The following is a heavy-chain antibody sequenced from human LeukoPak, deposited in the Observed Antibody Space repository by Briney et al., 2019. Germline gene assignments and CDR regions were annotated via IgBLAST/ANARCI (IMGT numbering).Heavy chain of an antibody. CDR3: ARSLRKATAFDI. CDR1: GGSFTSFT. Sequence: ASVKVSCKASGGSFTSFTIDWVRQAPGQGLEWMGTIIPMFDTANYAQKFQGRVTITADKSTSTVYMELNNLKSEDTAIYYCARSLRKATAFDIWGQGTMFTVSS. CDR2: IIPMFDTA. V-gene: IGHV1-69*08. J-gene: IGHJ3*02.